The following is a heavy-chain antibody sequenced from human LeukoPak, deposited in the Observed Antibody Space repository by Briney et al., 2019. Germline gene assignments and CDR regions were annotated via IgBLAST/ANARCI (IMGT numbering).Heavy chain of an antibody. V-gene: IGHV1-24*01. CDR3: GSGHGGWFDP. D-gene: IGHD3-16*01. J-gene: IGHJ5*02. CDR1: GYTLTELS. CDR2: FDPEDGET. Sequence: GASVKVSCKVSGYTLTELSMHWVRQAPGKGLEWMGGFDPEDGETIYAQKLQGRVTMTEDTSTDTAYMELSSLRSEDTAVYYCGSGHGGWFDPWGQGTLVTVSS.